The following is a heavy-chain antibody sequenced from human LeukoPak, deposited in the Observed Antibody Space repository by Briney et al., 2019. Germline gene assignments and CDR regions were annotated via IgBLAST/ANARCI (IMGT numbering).Heavy chain of an antibody. D-gene: IGHD3-9*01. CDR2: ISAYNGNT. CDR1: GYTFTSYG. Sequence: GASVKVSCKASGYTFTSYGISWVRQAPGQGLEWMGWISAYNGNTNYAQKLQGRVTMTTDTSTSTAYMELRSLRSDDTAVYYCARDYYDILTGYYNNWFDPWGQGTLVTVSS. V-gene: IGHV1-18*01. CDR3: ARDYYDILTGYYNNWFDP. J-gene: IGHJ5*02.